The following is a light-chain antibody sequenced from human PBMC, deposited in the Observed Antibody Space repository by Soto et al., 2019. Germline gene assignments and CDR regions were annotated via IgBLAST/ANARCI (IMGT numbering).Light chain of an antibody. V-gene: IGLV1-44*01. CDR2: TNN. J-gene: IGLJ2*01. Sequence: QSVLTQPPSASGTPGQRITISCSGSNSNIGDNTVNWFQQLPGAAPRLLISTNNQRPSGVPGRFSGSKSGTSGSLAISGLQSEDEADYYCASWDDRLNGVVFGGGTKVTVL. CDR1: NSNIGDNT. CDR3: ASWDDRLNGVV.